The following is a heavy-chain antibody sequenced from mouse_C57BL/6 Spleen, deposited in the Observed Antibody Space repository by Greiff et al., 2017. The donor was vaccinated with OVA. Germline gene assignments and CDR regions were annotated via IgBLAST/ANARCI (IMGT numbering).Heavy chain of an antibody. D-gene: IGHD1-1*01. CDR3: ARGVYDGSSRYWYFDD. CDR1: GYTFTSYW. Sequence: QVQLQQPGAELVMPGASVKLSCKASGYTFTSYWMHWVKQRPGQGLEWIGEIDPSDSYTNYNQKFKGKSTLTVDKSSSTAYMQLSSRTTGDSTDDYCARGVYDGSSRYWYFDDWGTGTTVTVSA. V-gene: IGHV1-69*01. J-gene: IGHJ1*03. CDR2: IDPSDSYT.